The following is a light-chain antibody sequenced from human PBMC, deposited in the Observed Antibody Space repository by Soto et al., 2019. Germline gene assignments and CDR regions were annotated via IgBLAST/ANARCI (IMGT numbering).Light chain of an antibody. CDR2: DVN. V-gene: IGLV2-14*03. CDR3: TSWTTSTTMI. Sequence: QCALTQPASVYGSAGHSITISCTGTSSDIGAYNFVSWYQQHPGKAPKLMLYDVNIRPSGVSNRFSGSKSGNTASLTISGLQAEDEADYYCTSWTTSTTMIFGGGTKVTVL. J-gene: IGLJ2*01. CDR1: SSDIGAYNF.